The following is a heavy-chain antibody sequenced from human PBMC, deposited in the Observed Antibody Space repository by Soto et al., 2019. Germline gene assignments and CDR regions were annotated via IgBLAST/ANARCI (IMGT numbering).Heavy chain of an antibody. D-gene: IGHD3-3*01. CDR1: GGSSSSYY. CDR3: ARGVKFDP. V-gene: IGHV4-59*01. J-gene: IGHJ5*02. CDR2: IYYSGST. Sequence: LETMSLTCTVSGGSSSSYYWSWIRQPPGKGLEWIGYIYYSGSTNYNPSLKSRVTISVDTSKNQFSLKLSSVTAADTAVYYCARGVKFDPWGQGTLVTVSS.